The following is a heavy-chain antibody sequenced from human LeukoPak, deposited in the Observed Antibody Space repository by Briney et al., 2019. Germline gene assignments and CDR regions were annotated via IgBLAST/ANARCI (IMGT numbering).Heavy chain of an antibody. CDR3: AKFDIIVVVPAGSPLHDY. D-gene: IGHD2-2*01. J-gene: IGHJ4*02. CDR1: GFTFSSYW. V-gene: IGHV3-7*03. Sequence: PGGSLRLSCAASGFTFSSYWMSWVRQAPGKGLEWVANIKQDGSEKYYVDSVKGRFTISRDNAKNSLYLQMNSLRAEDTAVYYCAKFDIIVVVPAGSPLHDYWGQGTLVTVSS. CDR2: IKQDGSEK.